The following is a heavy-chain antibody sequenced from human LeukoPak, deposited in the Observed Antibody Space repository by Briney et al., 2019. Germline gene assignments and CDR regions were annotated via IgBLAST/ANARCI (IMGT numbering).Heavy chain of an antibody. D-gene: IGHD3-22*01. CDR2: INPSGGST. CDR1: GYTFTSYY. J-gene: IGHJ4*02. Sequence: ASVKVSCKASGYTFTSYYMHWVRQAPGQGLEWMGIINPSGGSTTYAQKFQGRVTMTRDMSTSTVYMELSSLRSEDTAVYCCARGLSYDSSGYYYDSKYYFDYWGQGTLVTVSS. V-gene: IGHV1-46*01. CDR3: ARGLSYDSSGYYYDSKYYFDY.